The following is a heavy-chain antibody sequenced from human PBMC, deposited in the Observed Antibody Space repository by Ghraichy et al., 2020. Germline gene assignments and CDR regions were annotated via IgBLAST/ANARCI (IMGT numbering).Heavy chain of an antibody. CDR3: ANDPTYSGSYLYFDY. D-gene: IGHD1-26*01. CDR2: ISGSGGST. CDR1: GFTFSSYA. V-gene: IGHV3-23*01. J-gene: IGHJ4*02. Sequence: GALRLSCAASGFTFSSYAMSWVRQAPGKGLEWVSAISGSGGSTYYADSVKGRFTISRDNSKNTLYLQMNSLRAEDTAVYYCANDPTYSGSYLYFDYWGQGTLVTVSS.